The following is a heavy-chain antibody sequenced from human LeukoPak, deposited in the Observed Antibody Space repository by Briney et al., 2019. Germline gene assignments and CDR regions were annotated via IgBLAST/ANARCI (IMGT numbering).Heavy chain of an antibody. V-gene: IGHV3-7*05. CDR3: ARESAGGPDY. Sequence: GGSLRLSCAASGFTLSTYWMSWVRQAPGKGLEWVANIKQDGSEQYYVDSVRGRFTISRDNAKNSLNLQMNSLRAEDTAIYYCARESAGGPDYWGQGTLVTVSS. J-gene: IGHJ4*02. CDR1: GFTLSTYW. D-gene: IGHD6-19*01. CDR2: IKQDGSEQ.